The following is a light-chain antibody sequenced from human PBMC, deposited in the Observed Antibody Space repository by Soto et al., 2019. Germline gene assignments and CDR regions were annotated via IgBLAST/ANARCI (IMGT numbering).Light chain of an antibody. CDR1: QSIRNY. CDR3: QQRVNWPPLT. J-gene: IGKJ4*01. CDR2: DAS. Sequence: EIVLTQSPATLSLSAGERATLSCRASQSIRNYLAWYQQKPGQAPRLLIYDASNRATGVPARFSGSGSGTDFTLTSSSLEPEDFAIYYCQQRVNWPPLTFGGGTKVEI. V-gene: IGKV3-11*01.